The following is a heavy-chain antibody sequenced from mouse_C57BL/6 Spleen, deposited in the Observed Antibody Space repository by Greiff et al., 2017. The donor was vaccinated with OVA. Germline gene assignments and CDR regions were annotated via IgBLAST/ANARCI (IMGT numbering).Heavy chain of an antibody. CDR2: IYPGDGDT. D-gene: IGHD3-1*01. J-gene: IGHJ2*01. Sequence: QVQLQHSGPELVKPGASVKISCKASGYAFSSSWMNWVKQRPGQGLEWIGRIYPGDGDTNYNGKFKGKATLTADKSSSTAYMQLSSLTSEDSAVYFCARSGVDYWGQGTTLTVSS. CDR3: ARSGVDY. V-gene: IGHV1-82*01. CDR1: GYAFSSSW.